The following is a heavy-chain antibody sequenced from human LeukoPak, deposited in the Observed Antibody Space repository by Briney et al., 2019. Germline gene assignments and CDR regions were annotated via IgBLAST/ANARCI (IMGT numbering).Heavy chain of an antibody. CDR3: ATYRVRHMNSLDY. J-gene: IGHJ4*02. V-gene: IGHV3-7*01. D-gene: IGHD2-21*01. CDR1: GSTFSSNW. CDR2: INPDGSEK. Sequence: PGGSLRLSCAASGSTFSSNWMTWVRQAPGKRLEWVANINPDGSEKNYVDSVKGRFTISRDNAKNSLFLQMNSLRAEDTAVYYCATYRVRHMNSLDYWGRGTLVTVSS.